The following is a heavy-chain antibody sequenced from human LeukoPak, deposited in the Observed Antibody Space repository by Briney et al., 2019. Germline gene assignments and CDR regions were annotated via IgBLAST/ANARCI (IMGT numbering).Heavy chain of an antibody. CDR2: INHSGST. Sequence: SETMSLACTVYGGSISSYYWSWIRQPPGKGLEWIGEINHSGSTNYNPSLKSRVTISVDTSKNQFSLKLSSVTAADTAVYYCARGARVVPATRRVVAYHFDYWGQGTLVTVSS. J-gene: IGHJ4*02. V-gene: IGHV4-34*01. CDR1: GGSISSYY. CDR3: ARGARVVPATRRVVAYHFDY. D-gene: IGHD2-2*01.